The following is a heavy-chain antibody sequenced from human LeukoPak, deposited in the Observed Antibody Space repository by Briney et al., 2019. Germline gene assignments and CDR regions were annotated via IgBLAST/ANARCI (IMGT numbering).Heavy chain of an antibody. Sequence: GRSLRLSCAASGFTFSSYAMHWVRQAPGKGLEWVAVISYDGSNKYYADSVKGRFTISRDNSKNTLYLQMNSLRAEDTAVYYCARAKVYSGSYHPGFYFDYWGQGTLVTVSS. CDR1: GFTFSSYA. D-gene: IGHD1-26*01. V-gene: IGHV3-30-3*01. J-gene: IGHJ4*02. CDR3: ARAKVYSGSYHPGFYFDY. CDR2: ISYDGSNK.